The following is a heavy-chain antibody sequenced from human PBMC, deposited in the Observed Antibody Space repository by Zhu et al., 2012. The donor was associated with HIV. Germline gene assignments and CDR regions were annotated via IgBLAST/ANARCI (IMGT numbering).Heavy chain of an antibody. J-gene: IGHJ3*02. CDR2: ISDTGGST. CDR3: AKDRITISAFDI. V-gene: IGHV3-23*01. D-gene: IGHD3-3*01. CDR1: GFTFSSYG. Sequence: EVQLLESGGGLVQPGGSLRLSCAASGFTFSSYGMSWVRQAPGKGLEWVSGISDTGGSTYYADSVKGRFTISRDNSKNTLYLQMNSLRAEDMAVCYCAKDRITISAFDIWGQGTMVSVSS.